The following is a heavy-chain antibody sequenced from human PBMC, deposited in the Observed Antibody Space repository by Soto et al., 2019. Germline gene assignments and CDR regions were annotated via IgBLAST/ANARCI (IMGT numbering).Heavy chain of an antibody. CDR3: ARGLSVILFDF. CDR2: IYYSGST. D-gene: IGHD2-21*01. Sequence: QVQLQESGPGLVQPSQTLSLACTVSGDSISSGGYYWSWIRQHPGKGLEWIGYIYYSGSTFYNPSLKSRVTMSVDTSKNQFSLKLSSVTAADTAVYYCARGLSVILFDFWGQGTLVTVSS. V-gene: IGHV4-31*03. J-gene: IGHJ4*02. CDR1: GDSISSGGYY.